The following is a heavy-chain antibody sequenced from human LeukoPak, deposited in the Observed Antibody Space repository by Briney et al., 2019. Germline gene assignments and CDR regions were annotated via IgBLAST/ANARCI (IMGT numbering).Heavy chain of an antibody. D-gene: IGHD3-3*01. V-gene: IGHV3-21*01. CDR2: ISSSSSYI. J-gene: IGHJ4*02. CDR1: GFTFSSYS. Sequence: GGSLRLSCAASGFTFSSYSMNWVRQAPGKGLEWVSSISSSSSYIDYAASVKGRFTISRDNAKNSLYLQMNSLRAEDTAVYYCASLTYYDFWSGFGKGDYWGQGTLVTVSS. CDR3: ASLTYYDFWSGFGKGDY.